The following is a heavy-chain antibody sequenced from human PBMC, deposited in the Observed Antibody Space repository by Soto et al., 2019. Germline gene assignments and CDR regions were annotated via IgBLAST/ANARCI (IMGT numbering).Heavy chain of an antibody. CDR3: ARGYPSSIAARPGAFDI. CDR1: GGSISSGGYY. D-gene: IGHD6-6*01. CDR2: IYYSGST. V-gene: IGHV4-31*03. J-gene: IGHJ3*02. Sequence: SETLSLTCTVSGGSISSGGYYWSWIRQHPGKGLEWIGYIYYSGSTYYNPSLKSRVTISVDTSKSQFSLKLSSVTAADTAVYYCARGYPSSIAARPGAFDIWGQGTMVTVSS.